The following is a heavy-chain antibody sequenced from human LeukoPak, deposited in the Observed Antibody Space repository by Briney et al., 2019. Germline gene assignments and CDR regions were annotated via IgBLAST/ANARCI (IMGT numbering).Heavy chain of an antibody. V-gene: IGHV3-11*01. CDR1: GFTFSDYY. J-gene: IGHJ4*02. CDR2: ISSSGSTI. D-gene: IGHD2-2*01. CDR3: ARDRGPPYQLHYFDY. Sequence: GGSLRLSCAASGFTFSDYYMSWIRQAPGNGLEWVSYISSSGSTIYYADSVKGRFTISRDNAKNSLYLQMNSLRAEDTAVYYCARDRGPPYQLHYFDYWGQGTLVTVSS.